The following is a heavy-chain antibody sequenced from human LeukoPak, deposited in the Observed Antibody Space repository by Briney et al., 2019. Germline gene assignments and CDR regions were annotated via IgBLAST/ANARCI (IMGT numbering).Heavy chain of an antibody. CDR2: IYYSGST. CDR3: ASLTTVTQGYFDS. CDR1: GGSISSYY. Sequence: PSETLSLTCTVSGGSISSYYWSWLRQPPGKGLEWIGYIYYSGSTNYNPSLRSRLTISVDASKNQISLKLSSVSATDTAVYYCASLTTVTQGYFDSWGQGTLVTVSS. D-gene: IGHD4-17*01. J-gene: IGHJ4*02. V-gene: IGHV4-59*08.